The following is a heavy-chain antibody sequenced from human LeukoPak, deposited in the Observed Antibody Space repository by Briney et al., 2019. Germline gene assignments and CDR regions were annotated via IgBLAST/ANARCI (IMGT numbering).Heavy chain of an antibody. CDR2: ISHSGTT. V-gene: IGHV4-39*07. CDR3: ARGGSGYVFDY. Sequence: SSETLSLTCTVSGGSFSSYIYPWGWIRQPPGKGLEWIGSISHSGTTYYNPSLKSRVSISVDTSKNQFSLKLTSVTAADTAVYYCARGGSGYVFDYWGQGTLVTVSS. D-gene: IGHD3-22*01. CDR1: GGSFSSYIYP. J-gene: IGHJ4*02.